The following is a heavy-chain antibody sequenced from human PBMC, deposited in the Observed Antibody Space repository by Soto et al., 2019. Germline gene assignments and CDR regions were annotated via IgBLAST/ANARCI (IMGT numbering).Heavy chain of an antibody. J-gene: IGHJ3*02. Sequence: AGPTLVNPTQTLTLTCTFSGFSLSTSGMCVSWIRQPPGKALEWLALIDWDDDKYYSTSLKTRLTISKDTSKNQVVLTMTNMDPVDTATYYCARSFTIAVADAFDIWGQGTMVTVSS. CDR1: GFSLSTSGMC. V-gene: IGHV2-70*01. CDR2: IDWDDDK. D-gene: IGHD6-19*01. CDR3: ARSFTIAVADAFDI.